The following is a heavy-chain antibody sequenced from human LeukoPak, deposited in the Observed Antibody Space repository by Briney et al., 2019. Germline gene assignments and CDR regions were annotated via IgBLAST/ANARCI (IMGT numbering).Heavy chain of an antibody. CDR1: GFTFSSYW. CDR2: IKQEGSEK. V-gene: IGHV3-7*01. Sequence: GGSLRLSCAASGFTFSSYWMSWVRQAPGRGLERVANIKQEGSEKYYVDSVKGRFTISRDNAKNSLYLQMNSLRAEDTAVYYCAREPSHQLAVAGSDYWGQGTLVTVSS. CDR3: AREPSHQLAVAGSDY. J-gene: IGHJ4*02. D-gene: IGHD6-19*01.